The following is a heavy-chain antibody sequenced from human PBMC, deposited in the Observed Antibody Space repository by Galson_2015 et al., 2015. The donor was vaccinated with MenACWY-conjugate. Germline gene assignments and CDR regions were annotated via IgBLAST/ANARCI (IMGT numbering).Heavy chain of an antibody. CDR2: IKQDGSEK. V-gene: IGHV3-7*03. CDR3: ARDNYGTFDI. Sequence: SLRLSCAASGFTFSRNWMNWVRQAPGKGLEWVANIKQDGSEKYYVDSAKGRFTIAKDNAKNSLYLQMNSLRAEDTAIYYCARDNYGTFDIWGQGTMVTVSS. D-gene: IGHD4-17*01. CDR1: GFTFSRNW. J-gene: IGHJ3*02.